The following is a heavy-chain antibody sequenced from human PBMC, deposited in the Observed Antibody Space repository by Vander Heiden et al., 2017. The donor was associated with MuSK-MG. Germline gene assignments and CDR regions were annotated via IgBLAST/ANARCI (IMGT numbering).Heavy chain of an antibody. CDR1: GFTFSSYA. CDR3: AKVTYYYDSSGYYPFDY. CDR2: ISGSGGST. V-gene: IGHV3-23*01. Sequence: EVQLLESGGGLVKPGGSLRLSCAASGFTFSSYAMSWVRQAPGKGLGWVSAISGSGGSTYYADSVKGRFTISRDNSKNTLYLQMNSLRAEDTAVYYCAKVTYYYDSSGYYPFDYWGQGTLVTVSS. D-gene: IGHD3-22*01. J-gene: IGHJ4*02.